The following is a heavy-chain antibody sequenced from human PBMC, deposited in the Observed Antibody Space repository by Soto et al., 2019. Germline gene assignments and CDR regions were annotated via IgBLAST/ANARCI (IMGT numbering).Heavy chain of an antibody. CDR2: IWYDGSNK. J-gene: IGHJ3*02. D-gene: IGHD2-2*01. Sequence: GGSLRLSCEAFGFTFSTYGMHWVRQAPGKGLEWVALIWYDGSNKYYGDSVKGRFSISRDNSENTLYLQMNSLRAEDTAVYYCARDRGGGYASGRDAFDIWGQGTMVTVXS. CDR3: ARDRGGGYASGRDAFDI. V-gene: IGHV3-33*01. CDR1: GFTFSTYG.